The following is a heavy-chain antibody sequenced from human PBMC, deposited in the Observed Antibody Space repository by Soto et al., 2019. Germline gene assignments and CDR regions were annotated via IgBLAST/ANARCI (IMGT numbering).Heavy chain of an antibody. CDR1: GFTFSSYS. J-gene: IGHJ4*02. CDR3: EREGRGAVAGTAGQFDY. V-gene: IGHV3-21*01. CDR2: ISSSSSYI. Sequence: GGSLRLSYAASGFTFSSYSMNGVRQAPGKGLEWVSSISSSSSYIYYADSVKGRFKISRDNAKNSLYLQMNSLRAEDKAVYYCEREGRGAVAGTAGQFDYSGPGRLATVSS. D-gene: IGHD6-19*01.